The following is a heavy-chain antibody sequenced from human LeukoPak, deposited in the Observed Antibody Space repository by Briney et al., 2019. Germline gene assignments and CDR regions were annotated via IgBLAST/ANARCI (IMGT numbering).Heavy chain of an antibody. V-gene: IGHV3-30*18. D-gene: IGHD6-19*01. Sequence: GGSRRLSCAASGFTFSSYGMHGVRQAPGKGLEWVAVISYDGSNKYYADSVKGRFTISRDNSKNTLYLQMNSLRAEDTAVYYCAKDRQWLVYYYGMDVWGQGTTVTVSS. J-gene: IGHJ6*02. CDR3: AKDRQWLVYYYGMDV. CDR1: GFTFSSYG. CDR2: ISYDGSNK.